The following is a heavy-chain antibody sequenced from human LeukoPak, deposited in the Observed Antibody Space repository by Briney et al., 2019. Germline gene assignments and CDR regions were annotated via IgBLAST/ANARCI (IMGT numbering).Heavy chain of an antibody. D-gene: IGHD2-15*01. J-gene: IGHJ4*02. V-gene: IGHV3-21*01. Sequence: GGSLRLSCAGSGFTFSSDAMNWVRQAPGKGLEWVSSINSRSTHTAYADSVKGRFTISRDNGNNSLFLQMNSLGVDDTAIYFCARGGGSFSYWGQGVRVTGSS. CDR2: INSRSTHT. CDR1: GFTFSSDA. CDR3: ARGGGSFSY.